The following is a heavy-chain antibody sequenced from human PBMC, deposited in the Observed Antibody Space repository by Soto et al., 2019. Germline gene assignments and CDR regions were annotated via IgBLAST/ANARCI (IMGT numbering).Heavy chain of an antibody. Sequence: QVQLVQSGAEVKKPGSSVKVSCKASGGTFSSYTISWVRQAPGQGLEWMGRIIPILGIANYAQKFQGRVTITADKSTSTAYMELSSLRSEDTAVYYCARGPVGSLLWCGELGDAFDIWGQGTMVTVSS. CDR1: GGTFSSYT. D-gene: IGHD3-10*01. V-gene: IGHV1-69*02. CDR3: ARGPVGSLLWCGELGDAFDI. CDR2: IIPILGIA. J-gene: IGHJ3*02.